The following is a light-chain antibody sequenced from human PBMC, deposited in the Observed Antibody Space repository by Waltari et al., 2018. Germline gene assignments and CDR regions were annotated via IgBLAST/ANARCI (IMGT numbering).Light chain of an antibody. V-gene: IGLV2-23*01. J-gene: IGLJ1*01. CDR1: TSYVGSFNL. CDR3: CSYTGTSPLYV. Sequence: QSALTQPASVSGSPGQSTPIPCPGPTSYVGSFNLVSWYQQHPGKAPKLIIYEATNRPSGVSNRCSGSKSGNTASLTISGLQADDEADYYCCSYTGTSPLYVFGTGTKVCVL. CDR2: EAT.